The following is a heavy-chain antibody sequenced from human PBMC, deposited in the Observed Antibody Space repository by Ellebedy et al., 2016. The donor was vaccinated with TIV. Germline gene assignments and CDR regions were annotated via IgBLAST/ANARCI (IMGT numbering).Heavy chain of an antibody. CDR3: ARDAGHFDWLPGDY. V-gene: IGHV3-30-3*01. CDR2: LSYDGSAN. CDR1: GFSFSFYA. Sequence: GESLKISCAASGFSFSFYAMHWVRQAPTKGLEWVAVLSYDGSANHYADSVKGRFTISRDTSTNTLFLQMDSLRPKDTAVYYCARDAGHFDWLPGDYWGQGTLVTVSS. J-gene: IGHJ4*02. D-gene: IGHD3-9*01.